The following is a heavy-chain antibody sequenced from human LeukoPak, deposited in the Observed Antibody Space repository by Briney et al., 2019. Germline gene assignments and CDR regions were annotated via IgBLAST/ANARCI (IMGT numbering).Heavy chain of an antibody. CDR3: AKGRSAYSSNSYYFDY. J-gene: IGHJ4*02. Sequence: GSLRLSCAASGFTFRDYGMSWVRQAPGKGLEWVSAISGSGGSTYYADSVKGRFTISRDNSKNTLFLQMDSLRAEHTAVYYCAKGRSAYSSNSYYFDYWGQGTLVTVSS. CDR1: GFTFRDYG. V-gene: IGHV3-23*01. CDR2: ISGSGGST. D-gene: IGHD6-13*01.